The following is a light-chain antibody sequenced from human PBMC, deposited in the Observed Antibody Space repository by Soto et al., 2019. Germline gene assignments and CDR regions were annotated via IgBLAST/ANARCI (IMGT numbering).Light chain of an antibody. CDR3: LQGTHWPPST. V-gene: IGKV2-30*01. J-gene: IGKJ5*01. Sequence: DVVLTQSPLSLPVTLGQPASISCRSTQSLVYSDGNIYLNWFQQRPGQSPRRLIYKVSNRDSVVPDRFSGSGSGTDFTLKISRVEAEDVGVYYCLQGTHWPPSTFGQGTRLEIK. CDR1: QSLVYSDGNIY. CDR2: KVS.